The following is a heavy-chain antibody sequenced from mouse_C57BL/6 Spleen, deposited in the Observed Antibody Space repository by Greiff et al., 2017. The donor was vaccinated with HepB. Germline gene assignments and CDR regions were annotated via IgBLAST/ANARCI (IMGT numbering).Heavy chain of an antibody. Sequence: EVQLVESGGGLVQPGGSLKLSCAASGFTFSDYYMYWVRQTPEKRLEWVAYISNGGGSTYYPDTVKGRFTISRDNAKNTLYLQMSRLKSEDTAMYYCARNYGSRGYFDVWGTGTTVTVSS. CDR2: ISNGGGST. CDR1: GFTFSDYY. V-gene: IGHV5-12*01. J-gene: IGHJ1*03. CDR3: ARNYGSRGYFDV. D-gene: IGHD1-1*01.